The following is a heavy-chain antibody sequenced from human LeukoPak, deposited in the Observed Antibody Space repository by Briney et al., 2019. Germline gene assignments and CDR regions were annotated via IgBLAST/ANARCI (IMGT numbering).Heavy chain of an antibody. V-gene: IGHV1-18*01. CDR1: GYAYTSYG. J-gene: IGHJ5*02. D-gene: IGHD2-2*01. CDR2: INAYSGNT. Sequence: GASVTVSCKASGYAYTSYGISWVRQAPGQGLEWMGWINAYSGNTNYAQKLQGRVTMTTDTSTSTTYMELRSLRSDDTAVYYCARVVVVAGGNWFDPWGQGTLVTVPS. CDR3: ARVVVVAGGNWFDP.